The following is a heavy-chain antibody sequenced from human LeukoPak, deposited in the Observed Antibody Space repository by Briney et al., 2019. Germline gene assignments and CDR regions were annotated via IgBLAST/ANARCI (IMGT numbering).Heavy chain of an antibody. CDR3: TRRLDY. J-gene: IGHJ4*02. CDR1: GFMFNNEW. V-gene: IGHV3-7*03. Sequence: GGSPRLSCAASGFMFNNEWMDWVRQAPGKGLEWVANIKADGTEKYYVDSVKGRFTISRDNAKNSLYLQLNSLRAEDTAVYYCTRRLDYWGQGTLVTVSS. CDR2: IKADGTEK.